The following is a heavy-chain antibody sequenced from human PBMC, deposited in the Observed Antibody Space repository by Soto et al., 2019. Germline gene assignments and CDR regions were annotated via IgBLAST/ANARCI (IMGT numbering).Heavy chain of an antibody. Sequence: QLQLQESGPGLVNPSQTLSLTCAVSGGSISSGGYSWSRIRQPPGKGLEWIGYIYHSGSTYYNPSLKGRVTISVDRSKNQFSLKLSSVTAADTAVYYCAAGGGLPRYYWGQGTLVTVSS. D-gene: IGHD5-12*01. V-gene: IGHV4-30-2*01. J-gene: IGHJ4*02. CDR3: AAGGGLPRYY. CDR1: GGSISSGGYS. CDR2: IYHSGST.